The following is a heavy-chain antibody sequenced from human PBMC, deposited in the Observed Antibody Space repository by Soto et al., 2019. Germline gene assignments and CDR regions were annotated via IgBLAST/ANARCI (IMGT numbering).Heavy chain of an antibody. CDR3: ARGSGYYYWDDY. D-gene: IGHD3-22*01. J-gene: IGHJ4*02. CDR2: INAGNGNT. Sequence: ASVKVSCKASGYTFTSYAMHWVRQAPGQRLEWMGWINAGNGNTKYSQKFQGRVTITRDTSASTAYMELSSMRSEDTAVYYCARGSGYYYWDDYWGQGTLVTVSS. V-gene: IGHV1-3*01. CDR1: GYTFTSYA.